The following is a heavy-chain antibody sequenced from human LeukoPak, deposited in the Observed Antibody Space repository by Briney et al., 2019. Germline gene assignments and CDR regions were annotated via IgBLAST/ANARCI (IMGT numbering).Heavy chain of an antibody. V-gene: IGHV3-48*02. D-gene: IGHD7-27*01. CDR2: ISSSSSTV. CDR1: GFTFGDYS. J-gene: IGHJ2*01. CDR3: AIQPWGSGNNWYFDL. Sequence: HTGGSLRLSCAASGFTFGDYSMNWVRQAPGKGLEWVSYISSSSSTVYYADSVKGRFTISRDNAKNSLYLQMNSLRDEDTAVYYCAIQPWGSGNNWYFDLWGRGTLVTVSS.